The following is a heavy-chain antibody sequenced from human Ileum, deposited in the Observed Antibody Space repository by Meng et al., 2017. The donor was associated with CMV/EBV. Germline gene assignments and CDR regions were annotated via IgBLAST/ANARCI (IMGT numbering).Heavy chain of an antibody. V-gene: IGHV2-5*02. Sequence: LKGSCPPLVKPTKTLPLTCSFSGFSPSTSGEGVGWIRQPPGKALEWLALIYWDDDKRYSPSLKSRLTITKDTSNNQVVLIMTNMDPVDTATYYCAHSSDYYDSSGELDYWGQGTLVTVSS. CDR1: GFSPSTSGEG. D-gene: IGHD3-22*01. CDR2: IYWDDDK. J-gene: IGHJ4*02. CDR3: AHSSDYYDSSGELDY.